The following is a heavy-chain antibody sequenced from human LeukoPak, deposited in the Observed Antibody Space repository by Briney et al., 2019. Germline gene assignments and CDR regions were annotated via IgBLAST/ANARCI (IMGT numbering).Heavy chain of an antibody. CDR3: ARTPNMITFGGVAVPSYCDY. D-gene: IGHD3-16*01. CDR1: GASISSGDYS. J-gene: IGHJ4*02. CDR2: IYHSGGT. Sequence: LQTLSLTCAVSGASISSGDYSWSWIRQPPGKGLEWIGYIYHSGGTYYNPSLKSRVTISLDRSNNQFSLKLSSVTAADTAVYYCARTPNMITFGGVAVPSYCDYWGQGTLVTVSS. V-gene: IGHV4-30-2*01.